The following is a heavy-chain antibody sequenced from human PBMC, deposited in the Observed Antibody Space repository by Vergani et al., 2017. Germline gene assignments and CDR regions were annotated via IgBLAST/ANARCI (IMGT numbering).Heavy chain of an antibody. D-gene: IGHD1-26*01. Sequence: QLQLQESGPGLVKPSETLSLTCTVSGGSISSSSSYWGWIRQPPGKGLEWIGSIYYSGSTYYNPSLKSRVTISVDTSKNQFSLKLSSVTAADTAIYYWASHPIGYFDYWGQGTLVTVSS. CDR2: IYYSGST. CDR1: GGSISSSSSY. CDR3: ASHPIGYFDY. V-gene: IGHV4-39*01. J-gene: IGHJ4*02.